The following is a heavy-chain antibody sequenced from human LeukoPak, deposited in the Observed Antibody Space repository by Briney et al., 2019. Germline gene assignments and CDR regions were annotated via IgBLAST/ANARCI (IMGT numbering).Heavy chain of an antibody. CDR3: ARSKDETHYDFWSGYPRYFDL. D-gene: IGHD3-3*01. CDR1: GGSISSYY. Sequence: SETLSLTCTVSGGSISSYYWSWIRQPAGKGLEWIGRIYTSGSTNYNPSLKSRVTMSVDTSKNQFSLKLSSVTAADTAVYYCARSKDETHYDFWSGYPRYFDLWGRGTLVTVSS. V-gene: IGHV4-4*07. J-gene: IGHJ2*01. CDR2: IYTSGST.